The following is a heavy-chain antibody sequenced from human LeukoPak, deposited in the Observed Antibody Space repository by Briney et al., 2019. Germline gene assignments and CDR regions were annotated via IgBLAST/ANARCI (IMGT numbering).Heavy chain of an antibody. J-gene: IGHJ4*02. Sequence: PGGSLRLSCAASGFTFSSYSMNWVRQAPGKGLEWVSSISSSSSYIYYADSVKGRFTISRDNAKNSLYLQMNSLRAEDTAVYYCAREAYGSGSYDDYWGQETLVTVSS. V-gene: IGHV3-21*01. CDR3: AREAYGSGSYDDY. D-gene: IGHD3-10*01. CDR2: ISSSSSYI. CDR1: GFTFSSYS.